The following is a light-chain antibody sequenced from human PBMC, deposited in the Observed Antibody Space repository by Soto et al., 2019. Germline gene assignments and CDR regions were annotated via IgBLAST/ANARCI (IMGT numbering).Light chain of an antibody. CDR1: SSNIGSNY. CDR2: RNN. J-gene: IGLJ3*02. Sequence: QSVLTQPPSASGTPGQRVSISCSGSSSNIGSNYVYWYQHLPGTAPKLLIYRNNQRPSGVPDRFSGSKSGTSASLAISGLRSEDEADYSCAAWDDSLSGWVFGGGTKLTVL. CDR3: AAWDDSLSGWV. V-gene: IGLV1-47*01.